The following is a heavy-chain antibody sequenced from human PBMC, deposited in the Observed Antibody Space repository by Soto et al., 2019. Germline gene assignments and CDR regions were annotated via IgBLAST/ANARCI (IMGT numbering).Heavy chain of an antibody. D-gene: IGHD3-3*01. CDR1: GYSFTSYW. CDR2: IDPSDSYT. Sequence: GESLKISCKGSGYSFTSYWISWVRQMPGKGLEWMGRIDPSDSYTNYSPSFQGHVTISADKSISTAYLQWSSLKASDTAMYYCARRDFWSGYYTNGMVVWGQGTTVTVSS. J-gene: IGHJ6*02. CDR3: ARRDFWSGYYTNGMVV. V-gene: IGHV5-10-1*01.